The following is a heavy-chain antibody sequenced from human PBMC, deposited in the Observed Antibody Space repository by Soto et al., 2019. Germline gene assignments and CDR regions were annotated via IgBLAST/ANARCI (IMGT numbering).Heavy chain of an antibody. Sequence: QTGGSLRLSCAASGFTFSSYGMHWVRQAPGKGLEWVAVIWYDGSNKYYADSVKGRFTISRDNSKNTLYLQMNSLRAEDTAVYYCAREFCAVVAATSTIYYYYGMDVWGQGTTVTVPS. J-gene: IGHJ6*02. V-gene: IGHV3-33*01. CDR3: AREFCAVVAATSTIYYYYGMDV. CDR1: GFTFSSYG. D-gene: IGHD2-15*01. CDR2: IWYDGSNK.